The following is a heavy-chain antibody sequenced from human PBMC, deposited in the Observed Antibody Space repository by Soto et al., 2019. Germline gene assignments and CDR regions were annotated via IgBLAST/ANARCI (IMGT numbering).Heavy chain of an antibody. J-gene: IGHJ4*02. D-gene: IGHD6-19*01. Sequence: GRSLRLSCAASGFTFSSYAMSWVRQAPGKGLEWVSAISGSGGSTYYADSVRGRFTISRDNSKNTLYLKMNSLRAEDTAVYYCAKVGSLSSGWYYFDYWGQGTLVTVSS. CDR2: ISGSGGST. CDR1: GFTFSSYA. V-gene: IGHV3-23*01. CDR3: AKVGSLSSGWYYFDY.